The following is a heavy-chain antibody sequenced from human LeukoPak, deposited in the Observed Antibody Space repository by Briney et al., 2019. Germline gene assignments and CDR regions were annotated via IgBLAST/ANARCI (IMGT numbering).Heavy chain of an antibody. Sequence: GESLKISCKGSGYSFTSYWIGWVRQMPGKGLEWMGIIYPGDSDTRYSPSFQGQVTISADKSISTAYLQWSSLKASDTAVYYCARHIGDYDILTGYPAHYYYYMDVWGKGTTVTISS. CDR2: IYPGDSDT. D-gene: IGHD3-9*01. CDR3: ARHIGDYDILTGYPAHYYYYMDV. V-gene: IGHV5-51*01. J-gene: IGHJ6*03. CDR1: GYSFTSYW.